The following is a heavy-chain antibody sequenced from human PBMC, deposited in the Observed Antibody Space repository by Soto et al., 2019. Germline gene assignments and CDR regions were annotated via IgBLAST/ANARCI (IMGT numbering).Heavy chain of an antibody. CDR2: IKSKTDGGTT. Sequence: KTGGSLRLSCAAPGFTFSNAWMSWVRQAPGKGLEWVGRIKSKTDGGTTDYAAPVKGRFTISRDDSKSTLYLQMNSLKTEDTAVYYCTTVGSGIAGTTPTGRGYYYGMDVWGQGTTVT. CDR3: TTVGSGIAGTTPTGRGYYYGMDV. D-gene: IGHD1-7*01. CDR1: GFTFSNAW. J-gene: IGHJ6*02. V-gene: IGHV3-15*01.